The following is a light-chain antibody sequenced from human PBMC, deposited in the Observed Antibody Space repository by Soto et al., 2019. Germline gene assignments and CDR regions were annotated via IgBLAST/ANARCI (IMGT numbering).Light chain of an antibody. J-gene: IGKJ1*01. CDR3: QQYGSSPWT. Sequence: EIVLTQSPGTLSLSPGERATLSCRASQSVSSSYLAWYQQKPGQAPRPLIYGASSRAIGIPDRFSGSGSGTDFPLPISRLEPEDFAVYYCQQYGSSPWTFGQGTKVEIK. V-gene: IGKV3-20*01. CDR2: GAS. CDR1: QSVSSSY.